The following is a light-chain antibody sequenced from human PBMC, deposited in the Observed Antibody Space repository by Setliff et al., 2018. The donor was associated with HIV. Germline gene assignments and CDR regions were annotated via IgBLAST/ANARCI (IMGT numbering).Light chain of an antibody. V-gene: IGLV2-14*01. CDR2: EVS. J-gene: IGLJ1*01. CDR1: SSDVGGYNY. Sequence: QSVLAQPASVSGSPGQSITISRTGTSSDVGGYNYVSWYQQHPGKAPKLMIHEVSNRPPGVSNRFSGSKSGNTASLTISGLRAEDEANYYCTSYTTISTYVFGTGTKVTVL. CDR3: TSYTTISTYV.